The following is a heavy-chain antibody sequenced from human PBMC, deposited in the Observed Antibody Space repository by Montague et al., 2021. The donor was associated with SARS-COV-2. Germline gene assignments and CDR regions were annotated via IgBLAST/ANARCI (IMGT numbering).Heavy chain of an antibody. CDR2: VHYTGST. D-gene: IGHD1-1*01. V-gene: IGHV4-59*01. CDR3: ARAQNTCFIGNCENYFEV. CDR1: GGSISSYY. Sequence: SETLSLTCAVSGGSISSYYWSWIRQPPGKGLEWIGYVHYTGSTKYNPSLKTRVTLSLDTPKNHFSLKLSSVTAADTAVYYCARAQNTCFIGNCENYFEVWGQGTLVTVSS. J-gene: IGHJ4*02.